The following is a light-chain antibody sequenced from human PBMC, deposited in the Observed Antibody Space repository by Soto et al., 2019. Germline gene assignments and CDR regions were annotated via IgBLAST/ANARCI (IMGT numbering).Light chain of an antibody. CDR2: SAS. CDR1: QRIGSS. V-gene: IGKV3-15*01. Sequence: EIVMTQSPATLSVSPGERATLSCRASQRIGSSLAWYQQKPGRAPRLLIYSASSRVTGIPARFSGSGSGTEFTLTISSLQSEDLAVYYCQQCDNWPFTFGQGTKLEIK. CDR3: QQCDNWPFT. J-gene: IGKJ2*01.